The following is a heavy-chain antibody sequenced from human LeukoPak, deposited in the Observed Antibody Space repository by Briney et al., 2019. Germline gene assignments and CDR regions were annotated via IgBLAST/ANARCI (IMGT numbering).Heavy chain of an antibody. V-gene: IGHV3-11*04. CDR1: GFTFSVYY. Sequence: PGGSLRLSCAASGFTFSVYYMSWIRQAPGKGLEWLSYIISSDNTIYYPDSVKGRFTISRDNAKNSLYLQMNSLRAEDTAVYYCAREKCSTTSCYLSWFDPWGQGTLVTVSS. D-gene: IGHD2-2*01. CDR3: AREKCSTTSCYLSWFDP. J-gene: IGHJ5*02. CDR2: IISSDNTI.